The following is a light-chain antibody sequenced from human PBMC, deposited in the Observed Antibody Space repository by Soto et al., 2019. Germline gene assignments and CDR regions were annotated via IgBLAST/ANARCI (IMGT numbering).Light chain of an antibody. J-gene: IGKJ2*01. V-gene: IGKV1-33*01. Sequence: DIQMTQSPSSLSVSVGDRVTITCQASQDISNYLNWYQQKPGKAPKLLIYDASNLQTGVPSRFSGSGSGTEFSFTISSLQPEDIATYYCQQYDNLPYTFGQGTKLEIK. CDR3: QQYDNLPYT. CDR2: DAS. CDR1: QDISNY.